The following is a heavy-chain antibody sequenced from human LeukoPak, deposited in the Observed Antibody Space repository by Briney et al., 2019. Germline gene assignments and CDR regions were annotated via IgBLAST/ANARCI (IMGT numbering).Heavy chain of an antibody. D-gene: IGHD1-26*01. V-gene: IGHV4-59*01. Sequence: PSETLSLTCTVSGDSINSYYWSWIRQPPGKGLEWIGYIYYSGSINYNPSLKGRVSISVDTSKNQFSLKLTSVTAADTAVYYCARDRYSGTYYGPGGWFDPWGQGTLVTVSS. CDR2: IYYSGSI. CDR3: ARDRYSGTYYGPGGWFDP. CDR1: GDSINSYY. J-gene: IGHJ5*02.